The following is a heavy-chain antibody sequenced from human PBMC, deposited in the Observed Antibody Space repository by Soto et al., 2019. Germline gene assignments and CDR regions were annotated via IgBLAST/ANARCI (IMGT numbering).Heavy chain of an antibody. V-gene: IGHV5-51*01. CDR2: IYPGDSDT. CDR3: ARISGLRTYYYYGMDV. J-gene: IGHJ6*02. Sequence: PGESLKISCKGSGYSFTSYWIGWVRQMPGKGLEWLGFIYPGDSDTRYSPSFQGQVTISADKSISTAYLQWSSLKASDTAMFYCARISGLRTYYYYGMDVWGQGTTVTVSS. D-gene: IGHD3-10*01. CDR1: GYSFTSYW.